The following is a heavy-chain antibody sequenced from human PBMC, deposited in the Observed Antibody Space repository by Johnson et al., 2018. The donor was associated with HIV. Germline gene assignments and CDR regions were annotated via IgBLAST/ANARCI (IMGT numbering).Heavy chain of an antibody. J-gene: IGHJ3*02. CDR2: ISWNSGSI. CDR3: AKDKGSSSWFDAFDI. Sequence: VQLVESGGGVVRPGGSLRLSCAASGFTFDDYAMHWVRQAPGKGLEWVSGISWNSGSIGYADSVKGRFTISRDNAKNSLYLQMNSLRAEDTALYYCAKDKGSSSWFDAFDIWGQGTMVTVSS. CDR1: GFTFDDYA. D-gene: IGHD6-13*01. V-gene: IGHV3-9*01.